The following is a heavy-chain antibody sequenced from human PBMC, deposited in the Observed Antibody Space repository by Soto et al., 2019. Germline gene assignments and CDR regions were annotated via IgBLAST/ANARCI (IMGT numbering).Heavy chain of an antibody. Sequence: QVQLVESGGGVVQPGRSLRLSCAASGFTFSNYGMHWVRQAPGKGLEWVAVILNDGSNRYHADSVKDRFSISRDNSKNSLYLQMNGLRAPDMAVHYCARDDEYSGNGILVWGQGTTVTVS. CDR3: ARDDEYSGNGILV. CDR2: ILNDGSNR. V-gene: IGHV3-33*01. J-gene: IGHJ6*02. D-gene: IGHD3-10*01. CDR1: GFTFSNYG.